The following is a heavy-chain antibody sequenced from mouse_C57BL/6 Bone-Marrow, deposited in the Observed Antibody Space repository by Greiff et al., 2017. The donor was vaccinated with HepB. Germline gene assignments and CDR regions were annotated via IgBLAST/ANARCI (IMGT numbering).Heavy chain of an antibody. Sequence: QVQLQQSGAELARPGASVKLSCKASDYTFTSYGISWVKQRTGQGLDWIGEIYPRSGNTYYNEKFKGKATLTADKSSSTAYMELRSLTSEDSAVYFCARPLDPYFDYWGQGTTLTVSS. CDR3: ARPLDPYFDY. V-gene: IGHV1-81*01. J-gene: IGHJ2*01. CDR2: IYPRSGNT. CDR1: DYTFTSYG. D-gene: IGHD3-1*01.